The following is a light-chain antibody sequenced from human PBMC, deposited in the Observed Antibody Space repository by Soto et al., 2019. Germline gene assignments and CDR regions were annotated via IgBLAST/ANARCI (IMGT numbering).Light chain of an antibody. CDR3: QQYGSSGT. CDR1: QSVSTS. Sequence: ETVLTQSPVTLSLSPGERATLSCRASQSVSTSLAWYQQKPGQSPRLLIYDASERPPGVPARFSGSGSGTDSTLTISRLEPEDFAVYYCQQYGSSGTFGQGTKVDIK. J-gene: IGKJ1*01. V-gene: IGKV3-20*01. CDR2: DAS.